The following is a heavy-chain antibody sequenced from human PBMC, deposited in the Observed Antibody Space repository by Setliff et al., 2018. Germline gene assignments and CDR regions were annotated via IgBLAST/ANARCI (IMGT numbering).Heavy chain of an antibody. V-gene: IGHV3-30*03. Sequence: SCAASGFTLRNSGMHWVRQAPGRGLEWVTFISYDGFKIYYAESVKGRFTISRDISTNTLFLEIDSLRSEDTGLYYCAREGSIGWSQYFHHWGQGTPVTVS. CDR3: AREGSIGWSQYFHH. CDR2: ISYDGFKI. J-gene: IGHJ1*01. CDR1: GFTLRNSG. D-gene: IGHD6-19*01.